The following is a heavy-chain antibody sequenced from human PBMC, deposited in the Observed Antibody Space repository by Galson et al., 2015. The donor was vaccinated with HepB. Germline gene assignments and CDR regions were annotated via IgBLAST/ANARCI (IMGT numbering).Heavy chain of an antibody. J-gene: IGHJ4*02. D-gene: IGHD5-24*01. V-gene: IGHV4-39*01. CDR1: GGSISSSNYY. CDR2: NFYREST. CDR3: ASGRRDGYRYFDY. Sequence: SETLSLTCTGSGGSISSSNYYWGWIRQPPGKGLEWVGSNFYRESTYYNPSLKGRVTISVETSKNQLSLKVNSVTAADTAFYYCASGRRDGYRYFDYWGQGTLVTVSS.